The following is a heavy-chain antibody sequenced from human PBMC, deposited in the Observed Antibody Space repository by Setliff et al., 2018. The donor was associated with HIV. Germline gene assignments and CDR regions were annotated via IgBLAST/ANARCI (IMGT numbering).Heavy chain of an antibody. Sequence: SVKVSCKASGGTFSSYAISWVRQAPGQGLEWMGGIIPIFGTTNYAQKFQGRVTITADESTSTAYMELSSLRSEDTAVYYCARGVDGSYRKFFDNWGQGTLVTVSS. CDR1: GGTFSSYA. CDR2: IIPIFGTT. J-gene: IGHJ4*02. V-gene: IGHV1-69*13. CDR3: ARGVDGSYRKFFDN. D-gene: IGHD1-26*01.